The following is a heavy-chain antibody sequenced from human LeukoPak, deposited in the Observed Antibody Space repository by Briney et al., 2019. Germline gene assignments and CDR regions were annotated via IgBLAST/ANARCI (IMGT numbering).Heavy chain of an antibody. CDR3: VRLRRNSDTSGFYYYYDF. D-gene: IGHD3-22*01. V-gene: IGHV3-21*01. CDR1: GYTFSSYS. J-gene: IGHJ4*02. CDR2: ISVRSNYI. Sequence: GGSLRLSCLASGYTFSSYSINWVRQAPGKGLEWVSSISVRSNYIYYADSVRVRFRISRDDARDSLYLQMNSLRAEDTAVYYCVRLRRNSDTSGFYYYYDFWGQGTLVTVSS.